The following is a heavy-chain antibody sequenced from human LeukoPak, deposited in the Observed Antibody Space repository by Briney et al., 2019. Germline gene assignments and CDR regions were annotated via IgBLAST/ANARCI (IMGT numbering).Heavy chain of an antibody. Sequence: GGSLRLSCAASGFTFDEYAMHWFRHAPGNCLVRVSLISWDGGSTYYADSVKGRFTISRDNSKNSLYLQMNSLRAEDTALYYCAKATRGYYYYYMDVWGKGTTVTISS. CDR1: GFTFDEYA. J-gene: IGHJ6*03. CDR3: AKATRGYYYYYMDV. D-gene: IGHD1-14*01. CDR2: ISWDGGST. V-gene: IGHV3-43D*03.